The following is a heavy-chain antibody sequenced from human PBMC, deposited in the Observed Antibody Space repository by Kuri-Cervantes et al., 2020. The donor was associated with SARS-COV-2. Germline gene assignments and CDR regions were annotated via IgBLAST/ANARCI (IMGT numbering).Heavy chain of an antibody. Sequence: GESLKISCSASGFTVSSYAMHWVRQAPGKGLEYVSDISSDGSSTSYADSVKGRFTISRDNAKNTLYLQMNSLRAEDTAVYYCAKSSSGSYVHFQHWGQGTLVTVSS. V-gene: IGHV3-64D*06. CDR2: ISSDGSST. D-gene: IGHD1-26*01. CDR3: AKSSSGSYVHFQH. J-gene: IGHJ1*01. CDR1: GFTVSSYA.